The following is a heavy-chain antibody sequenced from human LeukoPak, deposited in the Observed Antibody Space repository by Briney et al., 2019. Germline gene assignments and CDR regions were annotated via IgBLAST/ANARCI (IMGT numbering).Heavy chain of an antibody. J-gene: IGHJ4*02. CDR3: AKRGVVIRVILVGFHKEAYYFDS. V-gene: IGHV3-23*01. Sequence: GGSLKLSCAVSGITLSNYGMSWVRQAPGKGLEWVAGISDSGGSTKYADSVKGRFTISRDNPKNTLYLQMNSLRVEDTAVYFCAKRGVVIRVILVGFHKEAYYFDSWGQGALVTVSS. CDR1: GITLSNYG. CDR2: ISDSGGST. D-gene: IGHD3-22*01.